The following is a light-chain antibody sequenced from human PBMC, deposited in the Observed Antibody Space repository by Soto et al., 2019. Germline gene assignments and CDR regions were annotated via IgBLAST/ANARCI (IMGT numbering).Light chain of an antibody. CDR3: LQSNDWPYT. CDR2: GAS. CDR1: QSISTN. V-gene: IGKV3-15*01. J-gene: IGKJ2*01. Sequence: EIVMTQSPATLSVSPGERATLSCRASQSISTNLAWYQQKPGQGPGLLIYGASTRATGIPARFSGSGSETEFTLTISSLQSEDFAVYYCLQSNDWPYTFGQGTKLEIK.